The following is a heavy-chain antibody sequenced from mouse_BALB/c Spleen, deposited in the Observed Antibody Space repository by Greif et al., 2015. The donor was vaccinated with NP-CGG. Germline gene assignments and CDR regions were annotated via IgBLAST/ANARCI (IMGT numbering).Heavy chain of an antibody. D-gene: IGHD2-12*01. CDR2: IDPANGNT. CDR3: ARNDGFAY. J-gene: IGHJ3*01. Sequence: EVQLQQSGAELVKPGASVKLSCTASGFNIKDTYMHWVKQRPEQGLEWIGRIDPANGNTKYDPKFQDKATITADTSSNTAYLQLSSLTSEDTAVYYCARNDGFAYWGQGTLVTVSA. CDR1: GFNIKDTY. V-gene: IGHV14-3*02.